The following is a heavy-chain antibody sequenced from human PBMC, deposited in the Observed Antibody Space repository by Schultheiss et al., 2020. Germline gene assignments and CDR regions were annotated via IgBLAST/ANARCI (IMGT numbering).Heavy chain of an antibody. CDR1: GGSISSYY. CDR2: IYYSGST. D-gene: IGHD6-19*01. V-gene: IGHV4-59*12. Sequence: SQTLSLTCTVSGGSISSYYWSWIRQPAGKGLEWIGYIYYSGSTNYNPSLKSRVTISVDTSKNQFSLQLNSVTPEDTAVYYCARANSGWPAYFDYWGQGTLVNVSS. J-gene: IGHJ4*02. CDR3: ARANSGWPAYFDY.